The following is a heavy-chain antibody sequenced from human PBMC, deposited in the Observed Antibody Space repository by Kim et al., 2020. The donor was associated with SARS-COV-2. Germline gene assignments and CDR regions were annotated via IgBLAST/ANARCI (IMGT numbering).Heavy chain of an antibody. CDR1: GGSISSSSYY. V-gene: IGHV4-39*01. CDR3: ASWIITMVRGGADY. Sequence: SETLSLTCTVSGGSISSSSYYWGWIRQPPGKGLEWIGSIYYSGSTYYNPSLKSRVTISVDTSKNQFSLKLSSVTAADTAVYYCASWIITMVRGGADYWGQGTLVNVSS. J-gene: IGHJ4*02. D-gene: IGHD3-10*01. CDR2: IYYSGST.